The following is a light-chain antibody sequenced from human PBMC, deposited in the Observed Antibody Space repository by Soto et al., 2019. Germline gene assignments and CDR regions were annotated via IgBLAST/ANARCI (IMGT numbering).Light chain of an antibody. V-gene: IGKV3-20*01. Sequence: EIVLTQSPGTLSLSPGERATLSCRASQSVSSSYLGWYQQKPGQAPRLLIFGASSRATGIPDRFSGSGSESDFTLTITRLEPEDFAVYYCQKYSDSAWTFGQGTRVEI. CDR3: QKYSDSAWT. J-gene: IGKJ1*01. CDR1: QSVSSSY. CDR2: GAS.